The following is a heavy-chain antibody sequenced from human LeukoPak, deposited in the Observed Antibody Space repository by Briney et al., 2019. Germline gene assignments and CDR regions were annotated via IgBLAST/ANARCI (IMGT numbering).Heavy chain of an antibody. D-gene: IGHD5-18*01. J-gene: IGHJ4*02. Sequence: SETLSLTCAVYGGSFSGYYWSWIRQPPGKGLEWIGEINHSGSTNYNPSLKSRVTISVDTSKNQFSLKLSSVTAADTAVYYCARNSDTAMADYWGQGTLVTVSS. CDR3: ARNSDTAMADY. CDR1: GGSFSGYY. CDR2: INHSGST. V-gene: IGHV4-34*01.